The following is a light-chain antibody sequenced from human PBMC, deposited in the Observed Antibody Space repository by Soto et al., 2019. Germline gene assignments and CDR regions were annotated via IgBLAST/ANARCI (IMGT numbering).Light chain of an antibody. Sequence: IVFTESPGTLSLSPGDTANLSCRASQSVSRSYLGWYQQKPGQAPRLLMYGASIRAAGVPDRFSGSGSGTEFTLTISRLEPEDFTVYYCHHYETFGQGTKVDIK. V-gene: IGKV3-20*01. CDR2: GAS. CDR3: HHYET. J-gene: IGKJ1*01. CDR1: QSVSRSY.